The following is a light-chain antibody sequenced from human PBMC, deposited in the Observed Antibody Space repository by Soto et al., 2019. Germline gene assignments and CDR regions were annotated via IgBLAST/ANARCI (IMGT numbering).Light chain of an antibody. CDR3: AAWDDSLVV. Sequence: QSVLTQPPSASGTPGHTVTISCSGSSSNIGSAYIYWYQHLPGTAPKLLIYRNNQRPSGVPDRFSASKSGTSASLAISGLRSEDDADYYCAAWDDSLVVFGGGTKVTVL. J-gene: IGLJ2*01. V-gene: IGLV1-47*01. CDR1: SSNIGSAY. CDR2: RNN.